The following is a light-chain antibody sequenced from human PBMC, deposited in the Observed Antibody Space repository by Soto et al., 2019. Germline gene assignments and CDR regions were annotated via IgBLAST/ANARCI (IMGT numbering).Light chain of an antibody. Sequence: EIVLTQSPATRSLSPGERATLSCRASQSISSYLAWYQQKPGQAPRLLIYDASNRATGIPARFSGGGTGTDFTLTISSLEPEDFAVYYCQQRSNWPPTFGGGTKVEIK. CDR2: DAS. CDR1: QSISSY. V-gene: IGKV3-11*01. J-gene: IGKJ4*01. CDR3: QQRSNWPPT.